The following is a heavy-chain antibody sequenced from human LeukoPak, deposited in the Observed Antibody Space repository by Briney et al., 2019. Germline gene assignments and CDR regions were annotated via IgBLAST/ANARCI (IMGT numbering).Heavy chain of an antibody. CDR2: INPNSGGT. Sequence: ASVKVSCKASGYTFTGYYMHWVRQAPGQGLEWMGWINPNSGGTNYAQKFQGRVTMTRDTSISTAYMGLSRLRSDDTAVYYCARGAEYSSSSVDYWGQGTLVTVSS. J-gene: IGHJ4*02. V-gene: IGHV1-2*02. D-gene: IGHD6-6*01. CDR3: ARGAEYSSSSVDY. CDR1: GYTFTGYY.